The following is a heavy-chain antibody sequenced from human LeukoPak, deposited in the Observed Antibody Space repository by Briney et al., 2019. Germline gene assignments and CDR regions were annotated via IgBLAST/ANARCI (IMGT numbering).Heavy chain of an antibody. D-gene: IGHD4-17*01. CDR2: ISSCSSYT. CDR3: AKDTRGFYGYYVYDY. J-gene: IGHJ4*02. CDR1: GFTFRDYY. Sequence: PGGSLSLFCAASGFTFRDYYMSCIREARGEGLVWVSYISSCSSYTNYADAVKGRFTISRDNTKNSLYLQMNSLRAEDTAVYYWAKDTRGFYGYYVYDYWGQGTLVTVSS. V-gene: IGHV3-11*06.